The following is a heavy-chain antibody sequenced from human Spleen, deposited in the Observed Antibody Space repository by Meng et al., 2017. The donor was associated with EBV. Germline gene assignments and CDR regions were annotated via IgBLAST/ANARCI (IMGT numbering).Heavy chain of an antibody. CDR3: ATNKMVY. D-gene: IGHD2-8*01. J-gene: IGHJ4*02. V-gene: IGHV3-74*01. CDR1: GYTFSSYS. Sequence: VDGGGAVMEGGCRGFSCDSSGYTFSSYSTTWGRQGPGKGRVWASPINGDEARTSHAEYVKGRFTVSRDNVKNTLYLEMNSLRAEDTAVYYCATNKMVYWGRGTLVTVSS. CDR2: INGDEART.